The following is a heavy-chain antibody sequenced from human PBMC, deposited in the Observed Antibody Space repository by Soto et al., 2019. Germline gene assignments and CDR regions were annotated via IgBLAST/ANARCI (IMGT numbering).Heavy chain of an antibody. V-gene: IGHV4-31*03. CDR2: IYYSGST. Sequence: QVQLQESGPGLVKPSQTLSLTCTVSGGSISSGGYYWSWIRQHPGKVLEWIGYIYYSGSTYYNPSLKRRVTISVDTSKNQFSLKLSSVTAADTAVYYCARSGYSYGPNPLLYWGQGTLVTVSS. J-gene: IGHJ4*02. CDR1: GGSISSGGYY. CDR3: ARSGYSYGPNPLLY. D-gene: IGHD5-18*01.